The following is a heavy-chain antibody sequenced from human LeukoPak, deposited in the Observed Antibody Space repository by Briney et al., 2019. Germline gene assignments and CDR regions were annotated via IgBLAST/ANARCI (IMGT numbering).Heavy chain of an antibody. CDR3: ARREKKGRLGAFFDY. V-gene: IGHV5-51*01. D-gene: IGHD3-16*01. Sequence: GEPLKISCKGSGYSFTSYWIGWVRQMPGKGLEWMGIIFPSGADTRYSPSFEGQVTISADKSISTAYLQWISLKASDTAMYYCARREKKGRLGAFFDYWGQGTLVTVSS. J-gene: IGHJ4*02. CDR2: IFPSGADT. CDR1: GYSFTSYW.